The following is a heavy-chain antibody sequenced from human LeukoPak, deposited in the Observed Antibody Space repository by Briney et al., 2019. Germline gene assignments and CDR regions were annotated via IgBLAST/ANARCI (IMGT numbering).Heavy chain of an antibody. CDR1: GFSISTSAVG. Sequence: SVPTLVKPTQTLTLTCTFSGFSISTSAVGGGWIRQPPVKALQGLALLYWDDDKRYSPSLKSRLTKTKDPSKNQVVLTMTNMDPVDTATYYRAHISTRVVDSSVFDYWGQGTLVTVSS. J-gene: IGHJ4*02. V-gene: IGHV2-5*02. CDR3: AHISTRVVDSSVFDY. D-gene: IGHD2-15*01. CDR2: LYWDDDK.